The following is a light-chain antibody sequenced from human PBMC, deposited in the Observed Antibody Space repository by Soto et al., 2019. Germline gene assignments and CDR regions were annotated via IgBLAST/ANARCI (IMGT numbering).Light chain of an antibody. V-gene: IGKV1-39*01. CDR2: AAS. CDR3: QQSYITPYT. J-gene: IGKJ2*01. CDR1: QSISVH. Sequence: DIQMTQSPPSLSESVGDTVTITCRASQSISVHLNWYQQKPGKVPKLLLYAASNLQSGVPSRFSGSGSETDFALTISSLQPEDFATYYCQQSYITPYTFGQGTKLQIK.